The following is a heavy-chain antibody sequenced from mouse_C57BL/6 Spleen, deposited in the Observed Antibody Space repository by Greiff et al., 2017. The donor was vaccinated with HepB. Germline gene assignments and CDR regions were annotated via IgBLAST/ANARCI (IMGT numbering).Heavy chain of an antibody. D-gene: IGHD1-1*01. CDR1: GFTFSDYG. J-gene: IGHJ1*03. CDR3: AREDYGSSAWYFDV. V-gene: IGHV5-17*01. Sequence: EVQVVESGGGLVKPGGSLKLSCAASGFTFSDYGMHWVRQAPEKGLEWVAYISSGSSTIYYADTVKGRFTISRDNAKNTLFLQMTSLRSEDTAMYYCAREDYGSSAWYFDVWGTGTTVTVSS. CDR2: ISSGSSTI.